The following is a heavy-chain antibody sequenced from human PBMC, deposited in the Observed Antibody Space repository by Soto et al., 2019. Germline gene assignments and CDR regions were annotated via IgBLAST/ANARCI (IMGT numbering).Heavy chain of an antibody. CDR2: IYHSGST. Sequence: KASETLSLTCAVYGASLSDNYCNWLRQPPGKGLEWIGEIYHSGSTNYNPSLKSRVTISVDKSKNQFSLKLSSVTAADTPVYYCPRARIAARPGSGWPRSFGYWGQLTRGTVAS. CDR1: GASLSDNY. V-gene: IGHV4-34*01. CDR3: PRARIAARPGSGWPRSFGY. D-gene: IGHD6-6*01. J-gene: IGHJ4*03.